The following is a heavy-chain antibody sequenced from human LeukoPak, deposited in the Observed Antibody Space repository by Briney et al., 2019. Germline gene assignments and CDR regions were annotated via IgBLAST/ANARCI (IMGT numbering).Heavy chain of an antibody. J-gene: IGHJ4*02. CDR2: ISSGSSYI. CDR3: ATGVRGYNSALDY. Sequence: GGSLRLSCAASGFTFSNYYMNWVRQAPGKGLEWISSISSGSSYIYYADSLKGRFTISRDNAKNSLYLQMNSLRAEDTAVYYCATGVRGYNSALDYWGQGTLVTVSP. V-gene: IGHV3-21*01. CDR1: GFTFSNYY. D-gene: IGHD6-19*01.